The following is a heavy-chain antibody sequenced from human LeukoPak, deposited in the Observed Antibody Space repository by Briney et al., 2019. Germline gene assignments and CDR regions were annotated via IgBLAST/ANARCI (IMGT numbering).Heavy chain of an antibody. CDR2: ISYDGSNK. D-gene: IGHD1-26*01. CDR1: GFTFSSYG. V-gene: IGHV3-30*03. CDR3: ARGSWASSAHFDY. Sequence: GRSLRLSCAASGFTFSSYGMHWVRQAPGKGLEWVAVISYDGSNKYYADSVKGRFTISRDNSKNTLYLQMNSLRAEDTAVYYCARGSWASSAHFDYWGQGTLVTVSS. J-gene: IGHJ4*02.